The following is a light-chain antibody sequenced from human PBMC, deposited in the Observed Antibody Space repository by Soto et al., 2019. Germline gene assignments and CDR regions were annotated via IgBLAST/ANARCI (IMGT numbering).Light chain of an antibody. Sequence: EIVLTQSPATLSLSPGERATLSCRASQSVSSYLAWYQQKPGQAPRLLIYDASNRATDIPARFSGSGSGTGLTLTISSLEPEDFAVYYCQQRSNWPPRITFGQGTRLEIK. J-gene: IGKJ5*01. V-gene: IGKV3-11*01. CDR2: DAS. CDR1: QSVSSY. CDR3: QQRSNWPPRIT.